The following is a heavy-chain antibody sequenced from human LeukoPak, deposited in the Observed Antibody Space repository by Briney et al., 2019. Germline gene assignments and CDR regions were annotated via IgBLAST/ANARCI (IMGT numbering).Heavy chain of an antibody. CDR3: ARPQSPVYYYYGVDV. CDR1: GYTFTDHD. V-gene: IGHV3-69-1*01. J-gene: IGHJ6*02. Sequence: GGSLRLSCTAYGYTFTDHDMVWVRQAPGKGLEWLSTITKTDTTYYADSVKGRFTISRGNAKNSLYLQMNSLRAEDTAVYYCARPQSPVYYYYGVDVWGQGTTVTVSS. CDR2: ITKTDTT.